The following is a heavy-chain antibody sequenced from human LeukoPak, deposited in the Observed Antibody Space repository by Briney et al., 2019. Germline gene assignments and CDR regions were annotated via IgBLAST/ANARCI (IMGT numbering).Heavy chain of an antibody. CDR3: ARDVDTATNGAFDI. V-gene: IGHV1-69*05. Sequence: SVKVSCKASGGTFSSYAISWVRQAPGQGLEWMGGIIPIFGTANYAHKFQGRVTITTDESTSTAYMELSSLRSEDTAVYYCARDVDTATNGAFDIWGQGTMVTVSS. CDR2: IIPIFGTA. J-gene: IGHJ3*02. D-gene: IGHD5-18*01. CDR1: GGTFSSYA.